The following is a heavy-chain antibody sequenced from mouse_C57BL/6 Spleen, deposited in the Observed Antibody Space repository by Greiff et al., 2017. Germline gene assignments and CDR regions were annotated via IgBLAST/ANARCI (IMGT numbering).Heavy chain of an antibody. J-gene: IGHJ3*01. CDR1: GYTFTDYY. Sequence: QVQLQQSGAELVRPGASVKLSCKASGYTFTDYYINWVKQRPGQGLEWIARIYPGSGNTYYNEKFKGKATLTAEKSSSTAYMQLSSLTSEDSAVYFCARGAANWDIRAWFAYWGQGTLVTVSA. V-gene: IGHV1-76*01. CDR2: IYPGSGNT. D-gene: IGHD4-1*01. CDR3: ARGAANWDIRAWFAY.